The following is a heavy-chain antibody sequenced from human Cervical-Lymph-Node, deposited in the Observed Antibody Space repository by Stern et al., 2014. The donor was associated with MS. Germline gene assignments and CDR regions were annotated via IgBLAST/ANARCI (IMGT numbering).Heavy chain of an antibody. CDR2: ISSSGSTI. CDR3: AEGPD. J-gene: IGHJ4*02. Sequence: QVQLVEYGRGLVKPGGSLRLTCAASGCTFINYYMSWIRQAPGKGLDWVPNISSSGSTIYYAASVKGRFTIPRDNAKNSLYLQMNILRAEDTAVYYCAEGPDWGQGTLVTVSS. V-gene: IGHV3-11*01. CDR1: GCTFINYY.